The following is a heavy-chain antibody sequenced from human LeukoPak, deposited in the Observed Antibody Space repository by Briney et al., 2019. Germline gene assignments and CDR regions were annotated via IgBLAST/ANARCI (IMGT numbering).Heavy chain of an antibody. D-gene: IGHD1-26*01. J-gene: IGHJ4*02. CDR2: INHSGST. CDR3: ARASSGSYRGSAFDY. CDR1: GGSFSGYY. Sequence: SETLSLTCAVYGGSFSGYYWSWIRQPPGKGLEWIGEINHSGSTNYNPSLKSRVTISVDTSKNQFSPKLSSVTAADTAVYYCARASSGSYRGSAFDYWGQGTLVTVSS. V-gene: IGHV4-34*01.